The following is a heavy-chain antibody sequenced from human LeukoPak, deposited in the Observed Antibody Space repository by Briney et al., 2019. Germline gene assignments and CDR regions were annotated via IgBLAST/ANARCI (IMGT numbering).Heavy chain of an antibody. CDR1: GFTFSRSD. CDR2: IGTAGDT. V-gene: IGHV3-13*01. J-gene: IGHJ3*02. D-gene: IGHD3-10*01. CDR3: ARVGNYDAFDI. Sequence: GGSLRLSCAASGFTFSRSDMHWVRQTTGKGLEWVSAIGTAGDTAYSGSVKGRFTISRENAKYSLYLQMNSVRAGDTAVYYCARVGNYDAFDIWGQGTMVTVS.